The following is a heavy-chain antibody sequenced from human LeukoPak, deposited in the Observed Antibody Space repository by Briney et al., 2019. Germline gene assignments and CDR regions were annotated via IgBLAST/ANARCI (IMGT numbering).Heavy chain of an antibody. CDR1: GFTFSSYA. CDR2: ISGSGGST. V-gene: IGHV3-23*01. D-gene: IGHD4-17*01. CDR3: ARDGGMTTDYMDV. J-gene: IGHJ6*03. Sequence: PGGSLRLSCAASGFTFSSYAMSWVRQAPGKGLEWVSAISGSGGSTYYADSVKGRFTISRDNAKNSLYLQMNSLRAEDTAVYYCARDGGMTTDYMDVWGKGTTVTVSS.